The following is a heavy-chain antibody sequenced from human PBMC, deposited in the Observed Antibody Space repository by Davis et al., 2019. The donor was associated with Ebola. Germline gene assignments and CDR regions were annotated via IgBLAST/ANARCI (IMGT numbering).Heavy chain of an antibody. Sequence: ASVKVSCKASGYTFTSYDINWVRQATGQGLEWMGWMNPNSGNTGYAQKFQGRVTMTRNTSISTAYMELSSLRSEDTAVYYCAIMVQGVRWFDPWGQGTLVTVSS. V-gene: IGHV1-8*01. D-gene: IGHD3-10*01. CDR3: AIMVQGVRWFDP. CDR2: MNPNSGNT. CDR1: GYTFTSYD. J-gene: IGHJ5*02.